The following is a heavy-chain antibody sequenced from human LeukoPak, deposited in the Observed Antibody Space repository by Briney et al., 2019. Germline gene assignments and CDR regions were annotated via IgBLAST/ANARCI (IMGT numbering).Heavy chain of an antibody. Sequence: SETLSLTCAVSDYSISSDYYWDWIRQPPGQGLEWIGYIYHNGDTYYNPSLKSRVSISVDTSKNQFSLKLSSVTAADTAVYYCARAGVVPAAINRAFDIWGQGSVVTVSS. CDR3: ARAGVVPAAINRAFDI. CDR2: IYHNGDT. CDR1: DYSISSDYY. J-gene: IGHJ3*02. D-gene: IGHD2-2*02. V-gene: IGHV4-38-2*01.